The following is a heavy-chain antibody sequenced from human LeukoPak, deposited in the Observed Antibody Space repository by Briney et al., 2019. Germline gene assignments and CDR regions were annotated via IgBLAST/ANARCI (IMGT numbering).Heavy chain of an antibody. D-gene: IGHD2-8*01. J-gene: IGHJ4*02. CDR1: GGTFSIYA. V-gene: IGHV1-69*04. CDR2: IIRGLGIS. Sequence: ASVTVSCKASGGTFSIYAINWVRQAPGQGLEWMGRIIRGLGISNYAQKFQGRVTITADKSTSTTYMELSSLRSEDTAVYYCASARQRHCTNGVCPSLTDSWGQGTLVTVSS. CDR3: ASARQRHCTNGVCPSLTDS.